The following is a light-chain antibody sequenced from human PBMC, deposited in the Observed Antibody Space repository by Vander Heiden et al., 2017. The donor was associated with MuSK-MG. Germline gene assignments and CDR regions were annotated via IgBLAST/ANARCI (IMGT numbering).Light chain of an antibody. CDR2: YDI. CDR1: SSAVGGYNY. V-gene: IGLV2-14*03. Sequence: QSALTQPASVSGPPGPSIPISCTGTSSAVGGYNYVSWYQQHPGKAPNLMIYYDINRPSGVANRFSGSKSGNTASLTIAGLQAEDEADYYCSSYTSSSTLVVFGGGTKLTVL. J-gene: IGLJ2*01. CDR3: SSYTSSSTLVV.